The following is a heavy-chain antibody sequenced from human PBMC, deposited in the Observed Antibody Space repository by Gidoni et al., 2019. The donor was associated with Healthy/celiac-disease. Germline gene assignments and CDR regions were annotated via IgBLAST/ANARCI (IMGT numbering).Heavy chain of an antibody. CDR3: ASTGYSSSWYIRGAFDI. J-gene: IGHJ3*02. D-gene: IGHD6-13*01. V-gene: IGHV3-33*01. CDR2: IWYDGSNK. CDR1: GFTFSSYG. Sequence: QVQLVESGGGVVQPGRSLRLSCAASGFTFSSYGMHWVRQAPGKGLEWVAVIWYDGSNKYYADSVKGRFTISRDNSKNTLYLQMNSLRAEDTAVYYCASTGYSSSWYIRGAFDIWGQGTMVTVSS.